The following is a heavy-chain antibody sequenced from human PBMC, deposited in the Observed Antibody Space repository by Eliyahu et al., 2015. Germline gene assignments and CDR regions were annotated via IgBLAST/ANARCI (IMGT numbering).Heavy chain of an antibody. Sequence: QVQLVQSGAEVKKPGASVKVSCKASGYXFTSYGISWVRQAPGQGLEWMGWISAYNGNTNYAQKLQGRVTMTTDTSTSTAYMELRSLRSDDTAVYYCAREREDIVVVPAAIRMDVWGQGTTVTVSS. J-gene: IGHJ6*02. D-gene: IGHD2-2*01. CDR3: AREREDIVVVPAAIRMDV. V-gene: IGHV1-18*01. CDR1: GYXFTSYG. CDR2: ISAYNGNT.